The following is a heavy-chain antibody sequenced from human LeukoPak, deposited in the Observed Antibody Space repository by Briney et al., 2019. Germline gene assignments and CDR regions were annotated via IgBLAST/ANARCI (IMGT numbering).Heavy chain of an antibody. J-gene: IGHJ3*02. CDR2: ISGSGTTI. Sequence: PGGSLRLSCAASGFSFSSYEMNWVHQGPGKGLEWVSYISGSGTTIYDADSVKGRFTISRDNAKNSLYLQLNSLTAEDTAVYYCVRDEIRSGAFDIWGQGTMVTVSS. V-gene: IGHV3-48*03. D-gene: IGHD3-10*01. CDR1: GFSFSSYE. CDR3: VRDEIRSGAFDI.